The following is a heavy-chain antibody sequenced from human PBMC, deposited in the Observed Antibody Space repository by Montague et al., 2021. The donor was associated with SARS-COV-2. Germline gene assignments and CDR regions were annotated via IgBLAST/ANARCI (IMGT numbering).Heavy chain of an antibody. CDR1: GGSFGDYH. CDR3: ARGAPGY. J-gene: IGHJ4*02. Sequence: SETLSLTCAVYGGSFGDYHWTWIRQSPGGGLEWIGQINYGGRTKYNPSLKSRVTISIDTSKNQFSLQLTSVTAADTAVYYCARGAPGYWGQGTLVTVSS. V-gene: IGHV4-34*01. D-gene: IGHD1-1*01. CDR2: INYGGRT.